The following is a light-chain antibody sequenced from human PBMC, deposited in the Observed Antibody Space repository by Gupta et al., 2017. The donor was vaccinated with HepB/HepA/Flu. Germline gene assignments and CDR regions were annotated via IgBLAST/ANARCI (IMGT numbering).Light chain of an antibody. Sequence: DIVLTQSPATLSLSPGERATLSCSASQSVSSYLACYQQKPGQAPRLLIYDASNRATGIPARFSGSGSGTDFSLTISSLEPEEFAVYYCQQRSNWPLTFGGGTKVEIK. V-gene: IGKV3-11*01. CDR3: QQRSNWPLT. CDR1: QSVSSY. CDR2: DAS. J-gene: IGKJ4*01.